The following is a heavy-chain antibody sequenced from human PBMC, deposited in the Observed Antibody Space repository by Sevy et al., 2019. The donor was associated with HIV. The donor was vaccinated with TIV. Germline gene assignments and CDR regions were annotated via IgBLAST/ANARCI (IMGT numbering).Heavy chain of an antibody. V-gene: IGHV3-23*01. CDR1: GFTFSSYA. CDR3: AKRHWGHDYGHYVDY. Sequence: GGSLRLSCAASGFTFSSYAMSWVRQAPGKGLEWVSAISGSGGSTYYADSVKGRFTISRDNSKNTLYLQMNSLRAEDTAVYYSAKRHWGHDYGHYVDYWGQGTLVTVSS. J-gene: IGHJ4*02. D-gene: IGHD4-17*01. CDR2: ISGSGGST.